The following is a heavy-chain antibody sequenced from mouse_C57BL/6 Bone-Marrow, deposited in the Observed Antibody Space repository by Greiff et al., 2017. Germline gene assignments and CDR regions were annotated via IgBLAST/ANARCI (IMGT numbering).Heavy chain of an antibody. CDR1: GFTFSSYA. CDR2: ISSGGDYI. D-gene: IGHD1-1*01. Sequence: EVKLMESGEGLVKPGGSLKLSCAASGFTFSSYAMSWVRQTPEKRLEWVAYISSGGDYIYYADTVKGRFTISRDNARNTLYLQMSSLKSEDTAMYYCTRGGHYGSSYRDFDYWGQGTTLTVSS. J-gene: IGHJ2*01. CDR3: TRGGHYGSSYRDFDY. V-gene: IGHV5-9-1*02.